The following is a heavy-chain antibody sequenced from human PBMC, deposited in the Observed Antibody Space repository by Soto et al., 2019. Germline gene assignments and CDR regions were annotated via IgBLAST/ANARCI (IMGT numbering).Heavy chain of an antibody. D-gene: IGHD5-18*01. CDR1: GGSIRDNDYY. V-gene: IGHV4-39*01. CDR2: ISHTGTA. CDR3: ARALSYGNI. Sequence: PSETLSLTCPVSGGSIRDNDYYWSWIRQPPGKGLEWIGTISHTGTAYYNPSLESRVAVSVGTSENQFSLNLSSVTAADTAVYYCARALSYGNIWGQGTMVTVSS. J-gene: IGHJ3*02.